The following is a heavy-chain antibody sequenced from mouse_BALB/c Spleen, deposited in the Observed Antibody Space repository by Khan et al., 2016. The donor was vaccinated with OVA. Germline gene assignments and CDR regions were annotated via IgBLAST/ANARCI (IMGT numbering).Heavy chain of an antibody. J-gene: IGHJ3*01. V-gene: IGHV1-77*01. Sequence: QVQLQQPGAELARPGASVKLSCKASGYTFTDYYINWVKQRTGQGLEWIGEIYPGSGNTYYNEKFKDKATLTADKSSSTSFLQLNSLTSEDSSVEFCARSGMGSVAYWGQGTLVTVSA. CDR3: ARSGMGSVAY. D-gene: IGHD3-1*01. CDR1: GYTFTDYY. CDR2: IYPGSGNT.